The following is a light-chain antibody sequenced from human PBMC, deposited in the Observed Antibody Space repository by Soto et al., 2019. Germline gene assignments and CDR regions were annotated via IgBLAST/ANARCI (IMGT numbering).Light chain of an antibody. Sequence: QSALTQPASVSGSPGQSITISCTGTSSDIGDYDYVSWYQQHPGKAPKTLIYEVSIRPSGISNRFSGSKSGNTAYLTISGLQLEDEDDYYCSSYSFSSMGLFGGGTKLTVL. V-gene: IGLV2-14*01. CDR3: SSYSFSSMGL. CDR1: SSDIGDYDY. CDR2: EVS. J-gene: IGLJ2*01.